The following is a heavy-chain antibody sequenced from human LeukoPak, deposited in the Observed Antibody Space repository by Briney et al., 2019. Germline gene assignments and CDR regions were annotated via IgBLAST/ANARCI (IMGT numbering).Heavy chain of an antibody. CDR3: TRANRHCSGGSYYPSWFDP. D-gene: IGHD2-15*01. CDR1: GGSINGYY. J-gene: IGHJ5*02. CDR2: IYSSGST. V-gene: IGHV4-59*01. Sequence: SETLSLTCIVSGGSINGYYWSWIRQPPGKGLEWIGYIYSSGSTNYNPSLKSRVTISVDTSKNQFSLKLSSVTAADTAVYYCTRANRHCSGGSYYPSWFDPWGQGTLVTVSS.